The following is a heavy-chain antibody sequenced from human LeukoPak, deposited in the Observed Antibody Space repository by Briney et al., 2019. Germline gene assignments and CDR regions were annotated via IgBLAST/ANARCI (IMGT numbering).Heavy chain of an antibody. CDR1: GGTFSSYA. J-gene: IGHJ5*02. D-gene: IGHD6-6*01. V-gene: IGHV1-69*13. Sequence: ASVKVSCKASGGTFSSYAISWVRQAPGQGLEWMGGIIPIFGTANYAQKFQVRVTITADESTSTAYMELSSLRSEDTAVYYCARAPSIAAPNWFDPWGQGTLVTVSS. CDR2: IIPIFGTA. CDR3: ARAPSIAAPNWFDP.